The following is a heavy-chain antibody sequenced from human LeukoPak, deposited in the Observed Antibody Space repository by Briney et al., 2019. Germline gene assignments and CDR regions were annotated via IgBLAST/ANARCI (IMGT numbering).Heavy chain of an antibody. J-gene: IGHJ5*02. CDR3: ARASGWYLIGSNWFDP. CDR2: INPNSGGT. V-gene: IGHV1-2*02. Sequence: ASVKVSCKASGYTFTGYYMHWVRQAPGQGLEWMGWINPNSGGTNYAQKFQGRVTMTRDTSISTAYMELSRLRSDDTAVYYCARASGWYLIGSNWFDPWGQGTLVTVSS. CDR1: GYTFTGYY. D-gene: IGHD6-19*01.